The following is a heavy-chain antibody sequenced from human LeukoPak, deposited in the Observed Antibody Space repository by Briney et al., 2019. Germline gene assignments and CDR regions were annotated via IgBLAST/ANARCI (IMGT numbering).Heavy chain of an antibody. Sequence: PGGSLRLSCTASGFTFSSYSLNWVRQAPGKGLEWVSSVSTGSNYIYYADSVKGRFTISRDNDKNSLYLQMNSLRVEDTAVYYCARDLANCHGDCSDWYFDLWGRGTQVTVSS. J-gene: IGHJ2*01. V-gene: IGHV3-21*01. D-gene: IGHD2-21*02. CDR3: ARDLANCHGDCSDWYFDL. CDR2: VSTGSNYI. CDR1: GFTFSSYS.